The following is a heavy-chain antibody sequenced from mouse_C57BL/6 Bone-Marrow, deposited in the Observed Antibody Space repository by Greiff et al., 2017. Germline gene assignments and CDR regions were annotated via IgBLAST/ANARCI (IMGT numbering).Heavy chain of an antibody. CDR1: GFTFSSYA. CDR2: ISDGGSYT. D-gene: IGHD1-1*01. J-gene: IGHJ3*01. V-gene: IGHV5-4*01. Sequence: EVQGVESGGGLVKPGGSLKLSCAASGFTFSSYAMSWVRQTPEKRLEWVATISDGGSYTYYPDNVKGRFTISRDNAKNNLYLQMSHLKSEDTAMDYCARYYYGSMFAYWGQGTLVTVSA. CDR3: ARYYYGSMFAY.